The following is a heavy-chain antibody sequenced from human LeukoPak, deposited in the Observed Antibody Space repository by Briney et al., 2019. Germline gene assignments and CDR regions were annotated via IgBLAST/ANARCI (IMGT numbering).Heavy chain of an antibody. D-gene: IGHD6-19*01. V-gene: IGHV3-11*01. J-gene: IGHJ3*02. CDR3: AKGGSSGWYGAFDI. Sequence: PGGSLRLSCAASGFTFSDYYMSWIRQAPGKGLEWVSYISSSGSTLYYADSVKGRITISRDNAKNSLYLQMNSLRAEDTAVYYCAKGGSSGWYGAFDIWGQGTMVTVSS. CDR2: ISSSGSTL. CDR1: GFTFSDYY.